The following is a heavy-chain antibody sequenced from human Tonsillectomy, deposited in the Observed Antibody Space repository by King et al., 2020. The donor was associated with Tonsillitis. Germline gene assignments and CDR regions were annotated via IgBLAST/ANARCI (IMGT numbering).Heavy chain of an antibody. CDR3: ARDGIRGIAAAGTGAFDI. V-gene: IGHV3-21*01. D-gene: IGHD6-13*01. CDR2: ISRSGSYI. CDR1: GFTFSSYY. J-gene: IGHJ3*02. Sequence: VQLVESGGGLVKPGGSLRLSCATSGFTFSSYYMNWVRQAPGKGLEWVSSISRSGSYIYYAASVKGRFTISRDNAKNSLSLQMNSLRAEDTAVYYCARDGIRGIAAAGTGAFDIWGQGTMVTVSS.